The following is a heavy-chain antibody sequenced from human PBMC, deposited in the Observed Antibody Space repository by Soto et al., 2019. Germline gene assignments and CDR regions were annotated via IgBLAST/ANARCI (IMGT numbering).Heavy chain of an antibody. Sequence: PSETLSLTCTVSGGSISDHYWSWIRQPPGKGLEWIGYIYYSGSTNYNPSLKSRVTISVDTSKNQFSLKLTSVTAADTAVYYCARDKITGLFDYWGQGTLVTVSS. V-gene: IGHV4-59*11. CDR2: IYYSGST. CDR1: GGSISDHY. D-gene: IGHD2-8*02. CDR3: ARDKITGLFDY. J-gene: IGHJ4*02.